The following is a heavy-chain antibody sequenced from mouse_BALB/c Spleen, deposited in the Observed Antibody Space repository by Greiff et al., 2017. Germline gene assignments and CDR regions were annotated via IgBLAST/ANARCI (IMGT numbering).Heavy chain of an antibody. Sequence: EVHLVESGGGLVQPGGSLRLSCATSGFTFTDYYMSWVRQPPGKALEWLGFIRNKANGYTTEYSASVKGRFTISRDNSQSILYLQMNTLRAEDSATYYCARGPYFDVWGAGTTVTVSS. CDR3: ARGPYFDV. V-gene: IGHV7-3*02. CDR2: IRNKANGYTT. J-gene: IGHJ1*01. CDR1: GFTFTDYY.